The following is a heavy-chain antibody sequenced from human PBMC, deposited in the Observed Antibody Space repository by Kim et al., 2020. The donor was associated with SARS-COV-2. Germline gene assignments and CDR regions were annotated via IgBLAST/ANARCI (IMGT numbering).Heavy chain of an antibody. D-gene: IGHD2-15*01. Sequence: VKGRLTIARDNSKNTLYLQMNSLRAEDTAVYYCARRSPRYCSGGSCNFQHWGQGTLVTVSS. J-gene: IGHJ1*01. CDR3: ARRSPRYCSGGSCNFQH. V-gene: IGHV3-23*01.